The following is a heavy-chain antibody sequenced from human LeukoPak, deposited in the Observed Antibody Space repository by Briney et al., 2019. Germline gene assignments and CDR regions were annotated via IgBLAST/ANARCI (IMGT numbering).Heavy chain of an antibody. D-gene: IGHD6-13*01. Sequence: GGSLRLSCAASGFTFSGYDMNWVRQAPGKGLEWVAFIRYDGSNTYYTDSVKGRFTISRDNSKNTLFLQMNSLRTEDTAVYLCAKELSEAATSDHWGQGTLVIVSS. CDR1: GFTFSGYD. CDR3: AKELSEAATSDH. J-gene: IGHJ4*02. V-gene: IGHV3-30*02. CDR2: IRYDGSNT.